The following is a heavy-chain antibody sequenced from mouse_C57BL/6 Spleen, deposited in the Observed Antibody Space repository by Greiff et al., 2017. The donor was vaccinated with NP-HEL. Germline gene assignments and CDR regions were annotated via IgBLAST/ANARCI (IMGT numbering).Heavy chain of an antibody. CDR3: ASTLRYYAMDY. V-gene: IGHV1-9*01. J-gene: IGHJ4*01. CDR1: GYTFTGYW. CDR2: ILPGSGST. Sequence: VQLQQSGAELMKPGASVKLSCKATGYTFTGYWIEWVKQRPGHGLEWTGEILPGSGSTNYNEKFKGTATFTADTASNTAYMQLSSLTTEDSAIWSWASTLRYYAMDYWGQGTSVTVAS. D-gene: IGHD1-1*01.